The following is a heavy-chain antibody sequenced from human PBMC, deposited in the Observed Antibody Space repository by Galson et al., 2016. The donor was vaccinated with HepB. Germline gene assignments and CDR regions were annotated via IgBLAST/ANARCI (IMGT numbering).Heavy chain of an antibody. CDR2: ISRSSETI. CDR1: GLSFRNFD. J-gene: IGHJ6*02. CDR3: ARVGGRSGFGYYGMDV. Sequence: SLRLSCAASGLSFRNFDMSWVRQAPGKGLEWVSFISRSSETIYQVDSVKGRVTISRDNAKNTLYLQMNRLRDEDTAVYYCARVGGRSGFGYYGMDVWGQGTTVTVSS. V-gene: IGHV3-48*02. D-gene: IGHD3-16*01.